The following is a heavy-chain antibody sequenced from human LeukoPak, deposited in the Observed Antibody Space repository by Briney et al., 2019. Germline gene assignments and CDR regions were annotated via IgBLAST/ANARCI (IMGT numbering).Heavy chain of an antibody. Sequence: PSETLSLTCTVSGGSISSYYWGWIRQPPGKGLEWIGSIYYSGSTYYNPSLKSRVTISVDTSKNQFSLKLSSVTAADTAVYYCARDLWPPGWGRLGDAFDIWGQGTMVTVSS. J-gene: IGHJ3*02. CDR2: IYYSGST. CDR3: ARDLWPPGWGRLGDAFDI. D-gene: IGHD2-21*02. V-gene: IGHV4-39*07. CDR1: GGSISSYY.